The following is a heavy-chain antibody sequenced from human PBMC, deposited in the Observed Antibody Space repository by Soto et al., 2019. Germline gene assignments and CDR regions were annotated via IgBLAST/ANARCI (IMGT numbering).Heavy chain of an antibody. D-gene: IGHD3-16*02. Sequence: PGGSLRLSCAASGFTFSNAWMSWVRQAPGKGLEWVGRIKSKTDGGTTDYAAPVKGRFTISRDDSKNTLYLQVNSLRAEDTAVYYCARDSIRYDYVWGSYRPSVDYWGQGTLVTVSS. V-gene: IGHV3-15*01. CDR1: GFTFSNAW. J-gene: IGHJ4*02. CDR3: ARDSIRYDYVWGSYRPSVDY. CDR2: IKSKTDGGTT.